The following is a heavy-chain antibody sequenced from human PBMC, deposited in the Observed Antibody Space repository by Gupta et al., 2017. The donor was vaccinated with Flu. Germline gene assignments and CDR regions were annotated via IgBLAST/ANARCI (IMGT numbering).Heavy chain of an antibody. CDR2: ISSSSSYI. D-gene: IGHD1-26*01. CDR3: ARDLYVGATHFLGYYYYGMDV. Sequence: NWVRQAPGKGLEWVSSISSSSSYIYYADSVKGRFTISRDNAKNSLYLQMNSLRAEDTAVYYCARDLYVGATHFLGYYYYGMDVWGQGTTVTVSS. J-gene: IGHJ6*02. V-gene: IGHV3-21*01.